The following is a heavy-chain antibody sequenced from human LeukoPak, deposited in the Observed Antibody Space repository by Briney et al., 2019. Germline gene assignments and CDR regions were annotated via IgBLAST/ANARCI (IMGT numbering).Heavy chain of an antibody. D-gene: IGHD4-17*01. CDR1: GFTFSSYA. CDR3: AKVRLYGDYPEIDY. Sequence: GGSLRLSCVASGFTFSSYAINWVRQAPGKGLEWVSGTSGSGGRTNYADSVKGRFTISRENSKNTLYLQMNSLRAEDTAVYYCAKVRLYGDYPEIDYWGQGTLVAVSS. J-gene: IGHJ4*02. V-gene: IGHV3-23*01. CDR2: TSGSGGRT.